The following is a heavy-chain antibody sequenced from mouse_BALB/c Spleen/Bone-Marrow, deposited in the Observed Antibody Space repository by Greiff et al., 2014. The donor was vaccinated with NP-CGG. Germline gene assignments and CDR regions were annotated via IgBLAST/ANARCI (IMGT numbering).Heavy chain of an antibody. CDR3: ARVIYWYFDV. J-gene: IGHJ1*01. Sequence: QVQLQQPGAELMKPGASVKISCMATGYTFSNYWIEWIRQRPGHGLEWIGEILPGSGSTDYNENFKGKATFTADTSSNTAYMQLSSLTSANSAVDYCARVIYWYFDVWGAGTTVTVSS. V-gene: IGHV1-9*01. CDR1: GYTFSNYW. CDR2: ILPGSGST.